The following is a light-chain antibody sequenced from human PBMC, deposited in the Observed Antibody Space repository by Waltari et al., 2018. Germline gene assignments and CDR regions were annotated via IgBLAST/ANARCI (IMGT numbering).Light chain of an antibody. Sequence: IVLTQSPGTLSLSPGERATLSCRASQSVSRSLAWYQQKPGQAPKLLIYGASTRATGTPYRCTGSGSGTDFSLTISSLEPEDFAIYFCQHYVRLPATFGQGTKVEIK. J-gene: IGKJ1*01. CDR3: QHYVRLPAT. CDR1: QSVSRS. V-gene: IGKV3-20*01. CDR2: GAS.